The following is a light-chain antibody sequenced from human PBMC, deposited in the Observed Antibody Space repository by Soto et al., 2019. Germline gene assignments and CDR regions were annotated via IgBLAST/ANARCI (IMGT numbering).Light chain of an antibody. CDR1: QTVRTNY. V-gene: IGKV3-20*01. CDR2: DAS. CDR3: QQFSSYPLT. J-gene: IGKJ4*01. Sequence: EDVLTHSLGALSLTTEERATLSCRASQTVRTNYLAWYQQKPGQAPRLLIYDASSRATGIPDRFSGGGSGTDFTLTISRLEPEDFAVYYCQQFSSYPLTFGGGTKVDIK.